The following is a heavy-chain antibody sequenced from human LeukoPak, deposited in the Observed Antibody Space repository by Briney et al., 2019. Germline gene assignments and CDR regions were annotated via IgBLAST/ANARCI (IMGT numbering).Heavy chain of an antibody. CDR3: ARAPEFSSGWLLDC. CDR1: GGSISSYY. J-gene: IGHJ4*02. V-gene: IGHV4-4*07. CDR2: IHTSGST. Sequence: SETLSLTRSVSGGSISSYYGSWIRQSAGKGLEWIGRIHTSGSTNYNPSLKSRVTMSVDTSKNQFSLKVSFVSAADTGVYYCARAPEFSSGWLLDCWGQGSLVTVSS. D-gene: IGHD6-19*01.